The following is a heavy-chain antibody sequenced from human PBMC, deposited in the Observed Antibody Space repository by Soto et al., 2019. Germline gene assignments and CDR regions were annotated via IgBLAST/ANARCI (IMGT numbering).Heavy chain of an antibody. J-gene: IGHJ4*02. V-gene: IGHV4-31*03. D-gene: IGHD1-26*01. Sequence: QVQLQESGPGLVKPSQTLSLTCTVSGGSISSGGYYWSWIRQHPGKGLEWIGYIYYSGSPYYTPSLKSRVTILVDTSKNQFSLKLSSVTAADTAVYYCAREGGIVGATAADYWGQGTLVTVSS. CDR1: GGSISSGGYY. CDR2: IYYSGSP. CDR3: AREGGIVGATAADY.